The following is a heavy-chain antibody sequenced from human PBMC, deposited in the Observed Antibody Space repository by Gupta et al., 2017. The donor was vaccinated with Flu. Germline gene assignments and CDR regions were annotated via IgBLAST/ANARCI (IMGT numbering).Heavy chain of an antibody. CDR2: IRNKSYMHTT. Sequence: MDWVRQAPGKGLEWVGRIRNKSYMHTTEYATSVKVRFTIAREDYTNSLYLQMNSLKNEDTAVYYCARGETRPTAPGRTDCRGQGTLCTV. CDR3: ARGETRPTAPGRTDC. V-gene: IGHV3-72*01. J-gene: IGHJ4*02. D-gene: IGHD6-13*01.